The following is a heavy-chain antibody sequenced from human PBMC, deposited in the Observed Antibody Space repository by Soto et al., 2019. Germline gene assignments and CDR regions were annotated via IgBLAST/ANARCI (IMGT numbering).Heavy chain of an antibody. CDR1: GGSFSGFY. D-gene: IGHD3-22*01. CDR2: IDHSGGT. Sequence: QVQLQQWGTGLLKPSETLSLTCAVYGGSFSGFYWSWIRQPPAKGLEWIGEIDHSGGTNYSPSPRSRVTFSVDTSKNQFSLQLSSVTAADTAVYYCARGLIDIIIVPTATRFDPWGQGTLVTVSS. CDR3: ARGLIDIIIVPTATRFDP. J-gene: IGHJ5*02. V-gene: IGHV4-34*01.